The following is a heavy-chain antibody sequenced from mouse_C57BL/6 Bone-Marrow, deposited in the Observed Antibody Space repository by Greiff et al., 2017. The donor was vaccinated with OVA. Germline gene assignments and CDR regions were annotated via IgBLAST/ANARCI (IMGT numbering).Heavy chain of an antibody. V-gene: IGHV5-2*01. CDR2: INSDGGST. CDR3: ARQARNYYAMDY. CDR1: EYEFPSHD. J-gene: IGHJ4*01. Sequence: EVHLVESGGGLVQPGESLKLSCESNEYEFPSHDMSWVRKTPEKRLELVAAINSDGGSTYYPDTMERRFIISRDNTKKTLYLQMSSLRSEDTALYDCARQARNYYAMDYWGQGTSVTVSS.